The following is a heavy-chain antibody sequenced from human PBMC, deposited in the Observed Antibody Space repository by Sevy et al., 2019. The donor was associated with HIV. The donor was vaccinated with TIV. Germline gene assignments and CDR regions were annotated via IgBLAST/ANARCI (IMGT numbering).Heavy chain of an antibody. CDR3: ARANAYLTSDAFDH. Sequence: SETLSLTCTVSGGSISSLNYYWSWIRQHPGKGLEWIGYISYSGRTSYNPSLKSRLTISLDTSKNQFSLRLSSVTAADTALFYCARANAYLTSDAFDHWGQGTMVTVSS. CDR1: GGSISSLNYY. D-gene: IGHD1-26*01. CDR2: ISYSGRT. V-gene: IGHV4-31*03. J-gene: IGHJ3*01.